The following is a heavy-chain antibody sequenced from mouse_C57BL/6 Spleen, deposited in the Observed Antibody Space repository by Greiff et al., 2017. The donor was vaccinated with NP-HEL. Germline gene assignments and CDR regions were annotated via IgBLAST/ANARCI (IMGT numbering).Heavy chain of an antibody. V-gene: IGHV1-59*01. CDR3: ARPSITTVVARDY. CDR1: GYTFTSYW. Sequence: VQLQQSGAELVRPGTSVKLSCKASGYTFTSYWMHWVKQRPGQGLEWIGVIDPSDSYTNYNQKFKGKATLTVDTSSSTAYMQLSSLTSEDSAVYYCARPSITTVVARDYWGQGTTLTVSS. J-gene: IGHJ2*01. D-gene: IGHD1-1*01. CDR2: IDPSDSYT.